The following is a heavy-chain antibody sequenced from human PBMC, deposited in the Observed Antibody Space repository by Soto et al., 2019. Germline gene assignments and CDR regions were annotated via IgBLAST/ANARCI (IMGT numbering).Heavy chain of an antibody. CDR3: AKDSAYCGGDCFSFSDY. CDR2: ISASGDRI. CDR1: GFTLRSYA. J-gene: IGHJ4*02. D-gene: IGHD2-21*02. Sequence: DVQVVESGGAMIQPGGYLRLSCAASGFTLRSYAMTWVRQAPGKGLEWVSAISASGDRIYYTDSVKGRFTISRDTSRNTLYLQMNSLRAEDTAVYYCAKDSAYCGGDCFSFSDYWGQGTLVTVSS. V-gene: IGHV3-23*04.